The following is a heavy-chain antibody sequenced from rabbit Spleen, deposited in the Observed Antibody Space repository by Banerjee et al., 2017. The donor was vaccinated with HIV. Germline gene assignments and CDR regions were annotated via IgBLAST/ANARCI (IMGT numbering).Heavy chain of an antibody. CDR3: ARDTGSSFSSYGMDR. J-gene: IGHJ6*01. Sequence: QSLEESGGDLVKPGASLTLTCKASGFSFDSGYVMCWVRQAPGKGLEWIACINIVTGKSVYASWAEGRFIMSRTSSTTVTLQMTSLTAADTATYFCARDTGSSFSSYGMDRWGPGTLVT. CDR1: GFSFDSGYV. V-gene: IGHV1S40*01. D-gene: IGHD8-1*01. CDR2: INIVTGKS.